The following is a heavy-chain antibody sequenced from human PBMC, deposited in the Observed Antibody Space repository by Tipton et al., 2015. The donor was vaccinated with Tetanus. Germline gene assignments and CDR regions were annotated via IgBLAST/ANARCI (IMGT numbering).Heavy chain of an antibody. CDR3: VATADYYYYYGMDV. CDR2: IYYSGST. CDR1: GGSISSSSYY. J-gene: IGHJ6*02. D-gene: IGHD1-26*01. Sequence: LRLSCTVSGGSISSSSYYWGWIRQPPGKGLEWIGSIYYSGSTYYNPSLKSRVTISVDTSKNQFSLKLSSVTAADTAVYYCVATADYYYYYGMDVWGQGTTVTVSS. V-gene: IGHV4-39*01.